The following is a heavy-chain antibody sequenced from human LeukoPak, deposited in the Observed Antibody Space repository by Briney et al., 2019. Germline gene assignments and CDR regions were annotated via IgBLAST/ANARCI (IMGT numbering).Heavy chain of an antibody. CDR2: ISFDESSE. V-gene: IGHV3-30*18. Sequence: GGSLRLSCTASGFTFSTYGMHWVRQAPGKGLEWVALISFDESSEYYADSVKGRFSISRDNSKNTLYLQMNNARVDDTAVYYCAKEVGYGSPYFDYWGQGTLVTVSS. J-gene: IGHJ4*02. CDR3: AKEVGYGSPYFDY. CDR1: GFTFSTYG. D-gene: IGHD5-12*01.